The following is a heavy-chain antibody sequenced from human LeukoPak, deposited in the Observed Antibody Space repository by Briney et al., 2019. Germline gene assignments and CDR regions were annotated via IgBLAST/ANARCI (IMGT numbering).Heavy chain of an antibody. CDR1: GGSISSGGHY. D-gene: IGHD2-2*01. J-gene: IGHJ4*02. CDR2: IYYSGST. Sequence: PSQTLSLTCTVSGGSISSGGHYWSWIRQHPGKGPEWIGYIYYSGSTYYNPSLKSRVTISVDTSKNQFSLKLSSVTAADTAVYYCAGQGYCSSTSCAQLDYWGQGTLVTVSS. CDR3: AGQGYCSSTSCAQLDY. V-gene: IGHV4-31*03.